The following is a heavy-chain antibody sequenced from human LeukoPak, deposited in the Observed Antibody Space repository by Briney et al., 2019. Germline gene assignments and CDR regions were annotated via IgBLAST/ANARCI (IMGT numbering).Heavy chain of an antibody. D-gene: IGHD2-2*01. CDR1: GGTFSSYA. J-gene: IGHJ4*02. Sequence: SVKVSCKASGGTFSSYAISWVRQAPGQGLEWMGGIIPIFGTANYAQKFQGRVTITADESTSTAYMELSSLRSEDTAVYYCARSREYCSSTSCSDKFDYWGQGTLVTVS. CDR3: ARSREYCSSTSCSDKFDY. CDR2: IIPIFGTA. V-gene: IGHV1-69*01.